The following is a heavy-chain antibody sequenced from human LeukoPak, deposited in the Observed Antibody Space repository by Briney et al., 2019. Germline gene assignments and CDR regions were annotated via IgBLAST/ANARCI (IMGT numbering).Heavy chain of an antibody. J-gene: IGHJ4*02. Sequence: GSLRHLRLASGLNFNSYALSWVRQAPGKGLEWVAVISFDGSNKYYADSVKGRFTISRDNSKNTLYLQMNSLRAEDTAVYYCAKVGGTTGTSMDYWGQGTLVTVSS. V-gene: IGHV3-30-3*01. D-gene: IGHD1-1*01. CDR1: GLNFNSYA. CDR2: ISFDGSNK. CDR3: AKVGGTTGTSMDY.